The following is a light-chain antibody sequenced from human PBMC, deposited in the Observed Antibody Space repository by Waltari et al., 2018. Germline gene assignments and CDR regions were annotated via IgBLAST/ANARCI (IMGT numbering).Light chain of an antibody. CDR3: QKYGTLPAT. J-gene: IGKJ1*01. CDR1: QSISRY. CDR2: DAA. V-gene: IGKV3-20*01. Sequence: EIMFTQAPGILSLSPGERATLSRRASQSISRYLAWYQQKPGQAPRLRIYDAASRATGIPDRFSGSGSGTDFSLTISRLEPEDSAVYYCQKYGTLPATFGQGTKVEIK.